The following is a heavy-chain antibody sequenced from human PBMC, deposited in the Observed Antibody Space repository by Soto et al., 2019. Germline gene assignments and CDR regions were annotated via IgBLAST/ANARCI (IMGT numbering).Heavy chain of an antibody. CDR3: ARAAWEVWELLVRYDYGMDV. V-gene: IGHV1-18*01. CDR2: ISAYNCNT. Sequence: ASVKVSCKASGYTFTSYGISWVRQAPGQGLEWMGWISAYNCNTNYAQKLQGRVTMTTDTSTSTAYMELRSLRSDDTAVYYCARAAWEVWELLVRYDYGMDVGGQGTTVTVSS. J-gene: IGHJ6*02. D-gene: IGHD1-26*01. CDR1: GYTFTSYG.